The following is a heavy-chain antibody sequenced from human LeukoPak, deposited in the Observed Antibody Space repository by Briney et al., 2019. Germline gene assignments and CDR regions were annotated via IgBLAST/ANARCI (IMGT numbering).Heavy chain of an antibody. V-gene: IGHV1-3*03. J-gene: IGHJ6*03. CDR2: INGGNGNT. D-gene: IGHD3-3*01. Sequence: GASVKVSCKASGYIFTNYAMHWVRQAPGQRLEWMGWINGGNGNTKYSQEFQGRVTITRDTSESTAYMEVSSLRSEDMAVYYCARARYESRIWPKSRYDYYYYMDVWGKGTTVTVSS. CDR3: ARARYESRIWPKSRYDYYYYMDV. CDR1: GYIFTNYA.